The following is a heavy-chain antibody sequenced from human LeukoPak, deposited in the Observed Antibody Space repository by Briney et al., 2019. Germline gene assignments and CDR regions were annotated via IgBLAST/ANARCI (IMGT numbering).Heavy chain of an antibody. CDR1: GFTFDNYA. J-gene: IGHJ4*02. CDR3: AKGATPRLRFFDWFAAPDY. D-gene: IGHD3-9*01. V-gene: IGHV3-23*01. CDR2: IGAGGEDT. Sequence: GGSLRLSCAASGFTFDNYAMSWVRQAPGKGLEWVSTIGAGGEDTYYADSVKGRFTISRDNSKNTVYLQMNSLSAEDTAVYYCAKGATPRLRFFDWFAAPDYWGQGTLATVSS.